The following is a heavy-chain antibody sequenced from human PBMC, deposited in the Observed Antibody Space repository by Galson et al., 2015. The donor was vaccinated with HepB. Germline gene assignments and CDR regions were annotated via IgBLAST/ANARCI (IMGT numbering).Heavy chain of an antibody. CDR3: ARGDDSPLGIAAAGTRAELDY. CDR2: IIPIFGIA. Sequence: SVKVSCKASGGTFSSYTISWVRQAPGQGLEWMRRIIPIFGIANYAQKVQDRVTINADKSTTTAYMELSSLRDEDTAVYYCARGDDSPLGIAAAGTRAELDYWGQGTLVTVSS. J-gene: IGHJ4*02. D-gene: IGHD6-13*01. CDR1: GGTFSSYT. V-gene: IGHV1-69*02.